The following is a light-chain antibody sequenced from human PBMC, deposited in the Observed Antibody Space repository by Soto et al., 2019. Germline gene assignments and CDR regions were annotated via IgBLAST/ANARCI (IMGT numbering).Light chain of an antibody. J-gene: IGKJ3*01. CDR3: QQRGNWPPT. Sequence: EIVLTQSPATLSLSPGETATLSCRASQSVGSHLAWYQQKPGQAPRLLIYDTSNRATGIPARFSGSGSRTDFTLTISSLDPEDFAVYYCQQRGNWPPTFXPGTKVDIK. CDR1: QSVGSH. CDR2: DTS. V-gene: IGKV3-11*01.